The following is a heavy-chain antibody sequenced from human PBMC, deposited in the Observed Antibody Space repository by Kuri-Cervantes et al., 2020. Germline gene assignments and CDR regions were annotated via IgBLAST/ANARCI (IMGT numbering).Heavy chain of an antibody. CDR3: ARETGDQAFDI. CDR1: GFTFDDYA. J-gene: IGHJ3*02. V-gene: IGHV3-9*01. CDR2: ISWNGGSI. D-gene: IGHD2-21*01. Sequence: SLKISCAASGFTFDDYAMHWVRQAPGKGLEWVSGISWNGGSIGYADSVKGRFTISRDNAKNSLFLQMNSLRAEDTAIYYCARETGDQAFDIWGQGTMVTVSS.